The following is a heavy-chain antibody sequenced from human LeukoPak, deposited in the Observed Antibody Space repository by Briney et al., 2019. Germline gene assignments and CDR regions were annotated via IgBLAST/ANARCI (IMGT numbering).Heavy chain of an antibody. Sequence: PSETLSLTCTVSGGSISSGDYYWSWIRQPPGKGLEWIGYIYYSGSTYYNPSLKSRVTISVDTSKNQFSLKLSSVTAADTAVYYCARGPYCGGDCYYFDYXXXXTLVTVSS. V-gene: IGHV4-30-4*01. J-gene: IGHJ4*01. D-gene: IGHD2-21*02. CDR2: IYYSGST. CDR3: ARGPYCGGDCYYFDY. CDR1: GGSISSGDYY.